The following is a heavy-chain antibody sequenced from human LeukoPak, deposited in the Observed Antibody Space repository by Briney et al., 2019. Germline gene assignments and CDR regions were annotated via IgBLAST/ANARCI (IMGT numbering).Heavy chain of an antibody. D-gene: IGHD3-10*01. V-gene: IGHV5-51*01. CDR3: ARQGIKFMVRGNYGMDV. CDR1: GYSFTSYW. J-gene: IGHJ6*02. CDR2: IYPGDSDT. Sequence: GESLKISFKGSGYSFTSYWIGWVRQMPGKGLEWMVIIYPGDSDTRYSPSFQGQVTISADKSISTAYLQWSSLKASDTAMYYCARQGIKFMVRGNYGMDVWGQGTTVTVSS.